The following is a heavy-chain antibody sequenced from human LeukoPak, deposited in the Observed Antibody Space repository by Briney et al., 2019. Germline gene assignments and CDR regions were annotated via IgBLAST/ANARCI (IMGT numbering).Heavy chain of an antibody. CDR3: ARGIAAAGEAGPFDY. Sequence: SVKLSCKASGATFSSYAISWVRQPPGQGLEWMGGSIPIFGTANYAQKFQGRVTITADESTSTAYMELSSLRSEDTAVYYCARGIAAAGEAGPFDYWGQGTLVTVSS. CDR1: GATFSSYA. CDR2: SIPIFGTA. D-gene: IGHD6-13*01. V-gene: IGHV1-69*13. J-gene: IGHJ4*02.